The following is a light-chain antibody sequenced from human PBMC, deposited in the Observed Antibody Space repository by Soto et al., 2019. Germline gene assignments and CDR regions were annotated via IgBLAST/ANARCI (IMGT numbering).Light chain of an antibody. CDR1: QSVSSN. CDR3: QQYNNWPVT. Sequence: EIVMTQSPATLSVSPGERAALSCRASQSVSSNLAWYQQKPGQAPRLLIYGASTRATDIPARFSGSGSGTEFTLTISSLQSEDFAVYYCQQYNNWPVTFGGGTKVEI. CDR2: GAS. J-gene: IGKJ4*01. V-gene: IGKV3-15*01.